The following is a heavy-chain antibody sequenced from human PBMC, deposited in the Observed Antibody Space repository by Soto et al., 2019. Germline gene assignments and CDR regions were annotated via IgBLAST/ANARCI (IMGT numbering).Heavy chain of an antibody. J-gene: IGHJ6*02. CDR2: ISTYNGDT. V-gene: IGHV1-18*01. CDR3: AREGVAPYYYYGMDV. Sequence: QVQLVQSGAEVKKPGASVKVSCKASGYTFTRSGISWVRQAPGQGLEWMGWISTYNGDTNYAQTFQGRVTMTTDTSKSTGYMELRSLRSDDTAVYYCAREGVAPYYYYGMDVWGQGTPVTVSS. CDR1: GYTFTRSG. D-gene: IGHD5-12*01.